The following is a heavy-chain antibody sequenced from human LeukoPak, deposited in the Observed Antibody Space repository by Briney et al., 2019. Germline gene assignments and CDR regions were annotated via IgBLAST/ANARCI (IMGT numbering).Heavy chain of an antibody. CDR3: VRHGGDDWALAY. J-gene: IGHJ4*02. V-gene: IGHV5-51*01. CDR1: GYNFTTYW. D-gene: IGHD3-9*01. Sequence: GESLKISCKASGYNFTTYWIGWVRQMPGKGLEWTGIIYPGDSDTRNSPSFQGQVTISADKSISTAYLQWSSLKASDTAVYYCVRHGGDDWALAYWGQGTLVTVSS. CDR2: IYPGDSDT.